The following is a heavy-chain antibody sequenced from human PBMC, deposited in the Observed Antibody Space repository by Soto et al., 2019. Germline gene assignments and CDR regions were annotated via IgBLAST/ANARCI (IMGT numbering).Heavy chain of an antibody. CDR2: IIPIFGTA. CDR1: GGTFSSYA. V-gene: IGHV1-69*01. J-gene: IGHJ4*02. Sequence: QVQLVQSGAEVKKPGSSVKVSCKASGGTFSSYAISSVRQAPGQGLEWMGGIIPIFGTANYAQKVQGRVTSTADESTSPAYMELSSLRSDVMAVYYCARVEAYYDRSGYYLYWGKGTLVTVSS. CDR3: ARVEAYYDRSGYYLY. D-gene: IGHD3-22*01.